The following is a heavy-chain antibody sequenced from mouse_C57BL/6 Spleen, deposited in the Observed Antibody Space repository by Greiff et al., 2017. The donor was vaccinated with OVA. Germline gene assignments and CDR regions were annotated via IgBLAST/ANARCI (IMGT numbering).Heavy chain of an antibody. J-gene: IGHJ4*01. CDR2: IYPGDGDT. D-gene: IGHD1-1*01. CDR1: GYAFSSSW. CDR3: ARNLDYYGSSYAMDY. Sequence: QLQQSGPELVKPGASVKISCKASGYAFSSSWMNWVKQRPGKGLEWIGRIYPGDGDTNYNGKFKGKATLTADKSSSTAYMQLSSLTSEDSAVYFCARNLDYYGSSYAMDYWGQGTSVTVSS. V-gene: IGHV1-82*01.